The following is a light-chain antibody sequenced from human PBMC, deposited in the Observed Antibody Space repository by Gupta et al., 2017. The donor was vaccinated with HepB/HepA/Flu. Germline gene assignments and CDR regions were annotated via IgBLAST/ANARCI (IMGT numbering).Light chain of an antibody. Sequence: SSDLPPPPSVSVAPGQTARITCSGDAVPKPHDSWYQQKTGQAPVLVIYKDSKRPSGIPERFSGSRSGTTVTLTISGVQAEEEADYYCQSADSSGTSYVFGTGTKVTVL. CDR2: KDS. V-gene: IGLV3-25*02. CDR3: QSADSSGTSYV. CDR1: AVPKPH. J-gene: IGLJ1*01.